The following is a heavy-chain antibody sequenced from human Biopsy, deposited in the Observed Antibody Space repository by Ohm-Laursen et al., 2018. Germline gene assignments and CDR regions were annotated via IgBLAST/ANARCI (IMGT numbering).Heavy chain of an antibody. Sequence: EASVKVSCKASGYTFTAYYIHWMRQAPGQGLEWMGWINPATGETRYAQRFQGRVTMTRDTSVTTAYMQLSSLTSDDTALYYCAKPSGGVSTIGFDPWGQGTQVIVSS. D-gene: IGHD3-16*01. CDR3: AKPSGGVSTIGFDP. CDR2: INPATGET. CDR1: GYTFTAYY. V-gene: IGHV1-2*02. J-gene: IGHJ5*02.